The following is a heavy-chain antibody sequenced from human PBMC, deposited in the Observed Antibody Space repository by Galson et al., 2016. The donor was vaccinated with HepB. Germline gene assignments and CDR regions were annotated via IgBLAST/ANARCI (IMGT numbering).Heavy chain of an antibody. D-gene: IGHD5-18*01. Sequence: TLSLTCTVSGGSISSSSYYWGWIRQPAGKGLEWIGRIYTSGSTNYSPPLNSRVTISVDTSKNQFSLKLTSVTAAETAVYYCARHGYGYTYGNNRFDPWGQGTLVTVSS. CDR1: GGSISSSSYY. V-gene: IGHV4-61*02. CDR2: IYTSGST. J-gene: IGHJ5*02. CDR3: ARHGYGYTYGNNRFDP.